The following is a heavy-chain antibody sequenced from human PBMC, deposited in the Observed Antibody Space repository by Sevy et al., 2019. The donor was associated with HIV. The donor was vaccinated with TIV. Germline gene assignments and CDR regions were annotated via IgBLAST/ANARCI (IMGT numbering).Heavy chain of an antibody. D-gene: IGHD2-15*01. CDR1: GYTFTGYY. J-gene: IGHJ5*02. CDR3: AKERVYCSGGSCKPGGWFDP. Sequence: ASVKVSCKASGYTFTGYYMHWVRQAPGQGLEWMGWINPNSGGTNYAQKFQGRVTMTRDTSISTASMELGRLRSDDTAVYYCAKERVYCSGGSCKPGGWFDPWGKGTLVTVSS. V-gene: IGHV1-2*02. CDR2: INPNSGGT.